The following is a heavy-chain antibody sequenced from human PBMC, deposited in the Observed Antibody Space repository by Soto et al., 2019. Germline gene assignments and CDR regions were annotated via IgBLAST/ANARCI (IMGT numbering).Heavy chain of an antibody. J-gene: IGHJ1*01. D-gene: IGHD1-1*01. Sequence: QIQLVQSGAEVKRPGASVKVSCKASGYNFFDYGVSWVRQAPGQGLEWMGWVSPKSGNTDYARKVQGRVTMTTDISRSTSYRELRGLISDDTGVYYCARGRTVSSIGPLLVWGQGPRVSVSS. V-gene: IGHV1-18*01. CDR2: VSPKSGNT. CDR3: ARGRTVSSIGPLLV. CDR1: GYNFFDYG.